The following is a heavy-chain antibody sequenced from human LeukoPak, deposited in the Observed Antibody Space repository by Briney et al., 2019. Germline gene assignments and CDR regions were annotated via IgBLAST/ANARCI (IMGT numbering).Heavy chain of an antibody. CDR2: KNPNSGNT. V-gene: IGHV1-8*01. J-gene: IGHJ6*03. CDR1: GYTFTSYD. CDR3: ARFVGAARPEYMDV. Sequence: ASVTVSCKASGYTFTSYDINWVRQASGKGLEWMGWKNPNSGNTGYAQKFQGRVTMTRNTSIITAYMELSSLRSEDTAVYYCARFVGAARPEYMDVWGKGTTVTVSS. D-gene: IGHD6-6*01.